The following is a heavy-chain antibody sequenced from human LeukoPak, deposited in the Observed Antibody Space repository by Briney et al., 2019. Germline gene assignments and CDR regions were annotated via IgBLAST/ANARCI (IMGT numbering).Heavy chain of an antibody. CDR3: ARGGYDFWSGYYTPGYFDY. Sequence: GASVKVSCKASGYSFTGYYIHWVRQAPGQGLEWMGWISPHSGGTNYAQKFQGRVTMTRDTSISTAYMELSRLRSDDTAVYYCARGGYDFWSGYYTPGYFDYWGQGTLVTVSS. D-gene: IGHD3-3*01. J-gene: IGHJ4*02. V-gene: IGHV1-2*02. CDR1: GYSFTGYY. CDR2: ISPHSGGT.